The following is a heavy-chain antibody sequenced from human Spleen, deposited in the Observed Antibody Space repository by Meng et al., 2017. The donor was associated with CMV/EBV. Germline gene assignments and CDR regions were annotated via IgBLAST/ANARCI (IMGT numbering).Heavy chain of an antibody. CDR1: GYTFTGYY. CDR2: INPNNGVT. V-gene: IGHV1-2*02. CDR3: ASFGSDLSQMGAFDA. Sequence: ASVKVSCKASGYTFTGYYLHWVRQAPGQGLEWVGWINPNNGVTNFAQRFQGRVMLTRDTSVSTAYLELSRLRYEDTAVYFCASFGSDLSQMGAFDAWGRGTRVT. J-gene: IGHJ3*01. D-gene: IGHD3-3*01.